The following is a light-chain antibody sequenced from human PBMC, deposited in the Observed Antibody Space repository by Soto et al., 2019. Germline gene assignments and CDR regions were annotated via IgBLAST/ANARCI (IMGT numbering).Light chain of an antibody. J-gene: IGKJ1*01. CDR2: VAS. CDR1: QRVSSTY. V-gene: IGKV3-20*01. Sequence: EIVLTQSPGTLSLSPGERATLSCRASQRVSSTYLAWYQQKPGQAPRLLIYVASSRATGIPDSFTGSGSGTDFSLTISRLEPEDFAVYYCQQYGSSPQTFGQGTKVEIK. CDR3: QQYGSSPQT.